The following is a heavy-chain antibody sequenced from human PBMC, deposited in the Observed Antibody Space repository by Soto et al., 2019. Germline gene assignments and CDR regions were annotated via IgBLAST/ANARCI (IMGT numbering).Heavy chain of an antibody. V-gene: IGHV3-23*01. J-gene: IGHJ3*02. CDR3: AKDSTEYYYDSSGPLGAFVI. Sequence: GGSLRLSCAASGFPFSSYAMSWVRQAPGKGLEWVSAISGSGGSTYYADSVKGRFTISRDNSKNTLCLPMNSPRAEDTAVYYCAKDSTEYYYDSSGPLGAFVILAQGTMVTGSS. CDR1: GFPFSSYA. CDR2: ISGSGGST. D-gene: IGHD3-22*01.